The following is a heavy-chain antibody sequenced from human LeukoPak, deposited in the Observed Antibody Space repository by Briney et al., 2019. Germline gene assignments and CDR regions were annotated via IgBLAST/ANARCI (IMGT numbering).Heavy chain of an antibody. CDR1: GFTFSIYD. V-gene: IGHV3-23*01. Sequence: GQSLRLSCAASGFTFSIYDMYWIRQAPGKGLEWVSVITRGSSVGTYYADSVKGRFTISRDNSKNTLYLQMNSPRAEDTAVYYCAKDWTGYSYGYGSGYFDYWGQGTLVTVSS. J-gene: IGHJ4*02. CDR2: ITRGSSVGT. D-gene: IGHD5-18*01. CDR3: AKDWTGYSYGYGSGYFDY.